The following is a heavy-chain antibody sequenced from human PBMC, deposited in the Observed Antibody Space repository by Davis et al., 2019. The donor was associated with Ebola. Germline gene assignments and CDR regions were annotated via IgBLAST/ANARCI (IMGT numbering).Heavy chain of an antibody. Sequence: AASVKVSCKASGYTFTSYGITWVRQAPGQGLEWMGWLNPHNGNTNYAQTVQGRVTMTTDTSTSTAYVEVGSLRSDDTAVYYCARAQFPTTSDHWGQGTLVTVSS. D-gene: IGHD1-1*01. CDR2: LNPHNGNT. CDR1: GYTFTSYG. V-gene: IGHV1-18*04. CDR3: ARAQFPTTSDH. J-gene: IGHJ4*02.